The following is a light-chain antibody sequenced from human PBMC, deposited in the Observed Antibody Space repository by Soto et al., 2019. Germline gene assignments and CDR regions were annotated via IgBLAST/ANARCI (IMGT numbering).Light chain of an antibody. J-gene: IGKJ4*01. Sequence: DIQLTQSPSFLSASVGDRVTITCRASQDIGHYLAWYQQKPGKAPKLLIYPASSLHSGVPSRFSGSGSETVFTLTISGLQPEDFATYYCQQVKSSHPLTFGGGTKVEIK. CDR1: QDIGHY. V-gene: IGKV1-9*01. CDR3: QQVKSSHPLT. CDR2: PAS.